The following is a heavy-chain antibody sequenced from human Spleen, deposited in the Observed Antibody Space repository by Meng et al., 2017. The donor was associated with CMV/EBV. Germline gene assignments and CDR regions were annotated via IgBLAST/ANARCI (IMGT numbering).Heavy chain of an antibody. CDR2: INHSGST. J-gene: IGHJ5*02. CDR1: GGSFSTYY. Sequence: SQTLSLTCAVYGGSFSTYYWTWIRQPPGKGLEWIGEINHSGSTNYNPSLKSRVTISVDTSKNQFSLKLSSVTAADTAVYYCATSITTISWFDPWGQGTLVTVS. D-gene: IGHD5-12*01. CDR3: ATSITTISWFDP. V-gene: IGHV4-34*01.